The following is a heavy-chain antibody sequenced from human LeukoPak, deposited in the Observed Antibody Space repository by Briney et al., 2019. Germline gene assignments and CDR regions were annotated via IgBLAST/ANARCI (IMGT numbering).Heavy chain of an antibody. Sequence: ASVKVSCKASGGTFSSYAISWVRQAPGQGLEWMGGIIPIFGTANYAQKFQGRVTITADESTSTAYMELSSLRSEDTAVYYCARDEFYGGNSVYYFDYWGQGTLVTVSS. J-gene: IGHJ4*02. V-gene: IGHV1-69*13. CDR3: ARDEFYGGNSVYYFDY. D-gene: IGHD4-23*01. CDR2: IIPIFGTA. CDR1: GGTFSSYA.